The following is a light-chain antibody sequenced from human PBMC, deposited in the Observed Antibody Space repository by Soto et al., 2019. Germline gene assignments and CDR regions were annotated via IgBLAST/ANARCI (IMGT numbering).Light chain of an antibody. CDR1: QSVSSSY. J-gene: IGKJ1*01. Sequence: EIVFTQSPGTLSLSPGERATLSFRASQSVSSSYLAWYQQKSGQAPRLLIYGASNRATGIPDRFSGSGSGTDFTLTISRLEPEDFAVYYCQQYGRSSWTFGQGTKVDI. CDR3: QQYGRSSWT. V-gene: IGKV3-20*01. CDR2: GAS.